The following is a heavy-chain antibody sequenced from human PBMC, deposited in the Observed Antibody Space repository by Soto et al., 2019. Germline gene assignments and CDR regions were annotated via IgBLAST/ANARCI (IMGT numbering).Heavy chain of an antibody. J-gene: IGHJ1*01. CDR2: ISGSGGST. D-gene: IGHD3-3*02. CDR1: GFTFSSYA. CDR3: AKDTDIFGVVIKAFQH. Sequence: GGSLRLSCAASGFTFSSYAMSWVRQAPGKGLEWVSAISGSGGSTYYADSVKGRFTISRDNSKNTLYLQMNSLRAEDTAVYYCAKDTDIFGVVIKAFQHWGQGTLVTVS. V-gene: IGHV3-23*01.